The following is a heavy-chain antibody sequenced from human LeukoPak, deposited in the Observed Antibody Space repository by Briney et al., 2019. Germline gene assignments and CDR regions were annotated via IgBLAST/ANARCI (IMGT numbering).Heavy chain of an antibody. J-gene: IGHJ4*02. Sequence: SETLSLTCTVSGGSISSYYWSWIRQPPGKCLEWIGYIYYSGSTNYNPSLKSRVTISVDTSKNQFSLKLSSVTAADTAVYYCAGGELPGPFDYWGQGTLVTVSS. CDR3: AGGELPGPFDY. CDR1: GGSISSYY. D-gene: IGHD3-10*01. CDR2: IYYSGST. V-gene: IGHV4-59*01.